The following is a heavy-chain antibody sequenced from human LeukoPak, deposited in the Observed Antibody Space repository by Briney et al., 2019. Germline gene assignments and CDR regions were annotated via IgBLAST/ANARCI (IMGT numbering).Heavy chain of an antibody. CDR3: ARGGSSTWSYGDY. D-gene: IGHD1-26*01. CDR2: INPSGGST. Sequence: ASVKVSCKASGYTFTSYGISWVRQAPGQGLEWMGIINPSGGSTSYAQKFQGRVTMTRDTSTSTVYMELSSLRSEDTAVYYCARGGSSTWSYGDYWGQGTLVTVS. CDR1: GYTFTSYG. J-gene: IGHJ4*02. V-gene: IGHV1-46*01.